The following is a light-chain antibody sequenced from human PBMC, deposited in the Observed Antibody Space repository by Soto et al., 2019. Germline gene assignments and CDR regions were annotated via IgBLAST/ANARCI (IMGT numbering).Light chain of an antibody. Sequence: DIQMTQSPSTLSASVGDRVTITCRASQSISSWLAWYQQKPGKAPKLLIYDASSLESGVPSRFSGSGSGTEFTVNISILQPDDFATYYCQQYNSYSGTFGQVTKVDIK. CDR2: DAS. J-gene: IGKJ1*01. CDR3: QQYNSYSGT. V-gene: IGKV1-5*01. CDR1: QSISSW.